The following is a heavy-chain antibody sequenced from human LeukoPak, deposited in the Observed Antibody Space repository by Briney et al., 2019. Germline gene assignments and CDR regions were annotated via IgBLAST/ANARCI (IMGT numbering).Heavy chain of an antibody. J-gene: IGHJ4*02. CDR2: ISGSGGST. Sequence: GGSLRLPCAASGFTFSSYAMSWVRQAPGKGLEWVSAISGSGGSTYYADSVKGRFTISRDNSKNTLYLQMNSLRAEDTAVYYCAKDRGGRMATITFDYWGQGTLVTVSS. CDR3: AKDRGGRMATITFDY. D-gene: IGHD5-24*01. CDR1: GFTFSSYA. V-gene: IGHV3-23*01.